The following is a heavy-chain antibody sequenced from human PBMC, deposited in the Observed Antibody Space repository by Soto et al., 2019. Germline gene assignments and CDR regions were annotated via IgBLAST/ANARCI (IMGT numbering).Heavy chain of an antibody. Sequence: QVQLVQSGAEVKKPGSSVKVSCKASGGTFSSYAISWVRQAPGQGLEWMGGIIPIFGTANYAQKFQGRVTITADKSTSTAYMELSSLRSGDTAVYYCARADCSSTSCYSAYYFDYWGQGTLVTVSS. J-gene: IGHJ4*02. CDR3: ARADCSSTSCYSAYYFDY. CDR1: GGTFSSYA. D-gene: IGHD2-2*01. CDR2: IIPIFGTA. V-gene: IGHV1-69*06.